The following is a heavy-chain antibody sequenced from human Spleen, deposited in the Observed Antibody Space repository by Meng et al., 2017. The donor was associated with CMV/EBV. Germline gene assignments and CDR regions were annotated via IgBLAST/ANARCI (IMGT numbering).Heavy chain of an antibody. CDR1: ESTFTGYH. CDR3: ARETDYGGLYWYFDL. D-gene: IGHD4-23*01. Sequence: SESTFTGYHIHWVRPAPGQGLEWMAWLNPNSGATRYAQKFQGRVTMTGDTSLSTAYMEMSSLRSDDTAVYYCARETDYGGLYWYFDLWGRGTLVTVSS. J-gene: IGHJ2*01. V-gene: IGHV1-2*02. CDR2: LNPNSGAT.